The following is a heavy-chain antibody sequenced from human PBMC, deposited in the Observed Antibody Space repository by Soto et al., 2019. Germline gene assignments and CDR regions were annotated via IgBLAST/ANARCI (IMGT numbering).Heavy chain of an antibody. V-gene: IGHV4-30-4*01. J-gene: IGHJ6*02. CDR1: GGSISSGDYY. CDR2: IHYSGST. CDR3: ARASPVVTDV. D-gene: IGHD5-18*01. Sequence: QVQLQESGPGLVKPSQTLSLTCTVSGGSISSGDYYWSWIRQPPGKGLECIGYIHYSGSTYYNPSLEGRVTISVATSQIQFSLTLSSVTAADTAVHYCARASPVVTDVWGQGTTVTVSS.